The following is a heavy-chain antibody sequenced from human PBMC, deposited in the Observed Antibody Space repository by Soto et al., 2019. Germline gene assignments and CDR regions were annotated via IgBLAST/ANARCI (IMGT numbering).Heavy chain of an antibody. V-gene: IGHV3-74*03. CDR2: IKSDGRST. CDR1: GLTFSSYW. J-gene: IGHJ4*02. CDR3: ARGVPGYSSSWYDY. D-gene: IGHD6-13*01. Sequence: GGSLRLSCAASGLTFSSYWMHWVRQAPRKGLVWVSRIKSDGRSTSYADSVKGRFTISRDNAKNTLYLQMNSLRVEDTAVYYCARGVPGYSSSWYDYWGQGTLVTVSS.